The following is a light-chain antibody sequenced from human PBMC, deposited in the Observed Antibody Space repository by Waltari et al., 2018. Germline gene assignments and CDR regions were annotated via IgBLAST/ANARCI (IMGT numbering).Light chain of an antibody. CDR3: GTWDAYLNAGI. V-gene: IGLV1-51*02. CDR2: ETS. J-gene: IGLJ2*01. Sequence: QSVLTQPPSVSAAPGQKVSISCSGSSSNIGTNYVSWYQQLPGTAPKLLIYETSSRPSGIPGRFSGSRSGTSATLDITGLQTGDEADYYCGTWDAYLNAGIFGGGTKVTVL. CDR1: SSNIGTNY.